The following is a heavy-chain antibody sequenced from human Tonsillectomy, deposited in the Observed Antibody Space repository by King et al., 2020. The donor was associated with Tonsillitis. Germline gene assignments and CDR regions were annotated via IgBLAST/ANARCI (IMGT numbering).Heavy chain of an antibody. CDR2: ISPYNGNT. J-gene: IGHJ4*02. CDR1: D. D-gene: IGHD6-19*01. V-gene: IGHV1-18*01. Sequence: DINWVRQAPGQGLEWMGWISPYNGNTNYEQNLQGRVTMTTDTSTRTAYMELRSLRSNGTAVYYCSRLVGIGVDGDFDYWGQGTLVTVSS. CDR3: SRLVGIGVDGDFDY.